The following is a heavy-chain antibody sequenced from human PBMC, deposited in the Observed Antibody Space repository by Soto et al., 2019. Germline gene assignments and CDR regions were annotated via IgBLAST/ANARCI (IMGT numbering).Heavy chain of an antibody. Sequence: SETLSLTCTVSGGSVSSGSYYWSWIRQPPGKRLEWVGSIFSSGSTNYSPSLKSRLIISQHTSKNQFSLKLTSVTPADTAVYYCARNYFGSGNYYVYWGQGTLVTVSS. J-gene: IGHJ4*02. V-gene: IGHV4-61*01. CDR1: GGSVSSGSYY. CDR2: IFSSGST. D-gene: IGHD3-10*01. CDR3: ARNYFGSGNYYVY.